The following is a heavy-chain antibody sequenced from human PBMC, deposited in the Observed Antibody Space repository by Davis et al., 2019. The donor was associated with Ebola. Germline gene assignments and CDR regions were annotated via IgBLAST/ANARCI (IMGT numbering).Heavy chain of an antibody. V-gene: IGHV4-34*01. Sequence: MPSETLSLTCAVYVGSFSDYYWSWIRQPPGKGLEWIGEINHGGSTKYNPSLGSRVTISVDTSKNQFFLKVTSVTAADTAVYYCATTYYPNDYWGQGTLVTVSS. CDR1: VGSFSDYY. J-gene: IGHJ4*02. CDR2: INHGGST. CDR3: ATTYYPNDY. D-gene: IGHD3-10*01.